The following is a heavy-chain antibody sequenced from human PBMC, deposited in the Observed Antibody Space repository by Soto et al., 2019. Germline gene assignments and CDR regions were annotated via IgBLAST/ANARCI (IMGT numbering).Heavy chain of an antibody. Sequence: EVQLVESGGGLVQPGGSLSLSCAVSGFTFSSFWMNWVRQAPGEGLVWVSRINTDGSSTSYADSVKGRFTISRDNAKNTLYLQMNSLRVEDTAMYYCAKRGVDTFGLSYWGQGTLVTVSS. D-gene: IGHD3-10*01. CDR2: INTDGSST. J-gene: IGHJ4*02. V-gene: IGHV3-74*01. CDR3: AKRGVDTFGLSY. CDR1: GFTFSSFW.